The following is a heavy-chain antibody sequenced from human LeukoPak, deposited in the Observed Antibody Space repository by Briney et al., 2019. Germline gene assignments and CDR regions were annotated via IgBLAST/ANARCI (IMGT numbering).Heavy chain of an antibody. Sequence: PSETLSLTCAVSGGSFSGYSWSWIRQPLGKGLEWIGEINHSGSTNYNPSLKSRVTISVDTSKNQFSLKLSSVTAADTAVYYCARGPYGDYGVFYYWGQGTLVTVSS. J-gene: IGHJ4*02. CDR2: INHSGST. D-gene: IGHD4-17*01. V-gene: IGHV4-34*01. CDR3: ARGPYGDYGVFYY. CDR1: GGSFSGYS.